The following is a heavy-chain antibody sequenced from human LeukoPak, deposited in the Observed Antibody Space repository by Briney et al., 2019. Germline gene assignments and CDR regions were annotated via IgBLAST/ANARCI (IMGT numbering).Heavy chain of an antibody. V-gene: IGHV4-34*01. CDR2: INHSEST. Sequence: SETLSLTCAVYGGSFSGYYWSWIRQPPGKGLEWIGEINHSESTNYNPSLKSRVTISVDTSKNQFSLKLSSVTAADSAVYYCARSISGSDVGTWQYWGPGILVTVSS. CDR3: ARSISGSDVGTWQY. CDR1: GGSFSGYY. J-gene: IGHJ4*02. D-gene: IGHD1-1*01.